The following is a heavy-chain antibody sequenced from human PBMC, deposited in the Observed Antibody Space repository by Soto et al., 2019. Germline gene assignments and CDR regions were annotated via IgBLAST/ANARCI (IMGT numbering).Heavy chain of an antibody. CDR1: GGPFNNHA. CDR3: ASDYGEIDGFDL. V-gene: IGHV1-69*11. J-gene: IGHJ3*01. CDR2: VIPTLGTA. Sequence: SVKVSCQTSGGPFNNHAINWVRQAPGKELEWVGLVIPTLGTADYAQKFQGRVTMTADEVTNKTYLELSSLRSDDTGVYYCASDYGEIDGFDLWGQGTSVTFSS. D-gene: IGHD4-17*01.